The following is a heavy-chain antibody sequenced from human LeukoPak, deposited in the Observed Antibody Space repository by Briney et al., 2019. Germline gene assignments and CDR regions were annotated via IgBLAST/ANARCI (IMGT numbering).Heavy chain of an antibody. CDR1: GFTFSSYG. Sequence: GGSLRLSCAASGFTFSSYGMSWVRQAPGKGLEWVSAIRGSGVTTYYADSVKGRFTISRDNSRTTLYLLMNSLRAEDTAVYYCAKDAAANVDYPYYFDYWGQGALVTVSS. D-gene: IGHD4-11*01. J-gene: IGHJ4*02. CDR2: IRGSGVTT. V-gene: IGHV3-23*01. CDR3: AKDAAANVDYPYYFDY.